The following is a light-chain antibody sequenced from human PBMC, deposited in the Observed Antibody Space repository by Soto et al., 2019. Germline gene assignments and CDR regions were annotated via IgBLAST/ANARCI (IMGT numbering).Light chain of an antibody. Sequence: QSLLTHPASLSWAPGPSITISSTGNSSDVGAYNYFSWYQQNPGKAPKLMIYDVTNRPSGVSNRFSGSKSGYTASLTISGLQAEDEADYYCSSYTTSSTYVFGTGTKVTVL. CDR3: SSYTTSSTYV. CDR1: SSDVGAYNY. V-gene: IGLV2-14*03. J-gene: IGLJ1*01. CDR2: DVT.